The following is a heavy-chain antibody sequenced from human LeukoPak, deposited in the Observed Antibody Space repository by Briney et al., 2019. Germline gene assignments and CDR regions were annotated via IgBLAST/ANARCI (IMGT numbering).Heavy chain of an antibody. CDR3: ARESWGYSIDP. Sequence: ASVKVSCKASGYTFTSYYMHWVRQAPGQGLEWMGIINPSGGSTSYAQKFQGRVTMTRDMSTSTVYMELSSLRSEDKAVYYCARESWGYSIDPWGQGTLVTVSS. D-gene: IGHD4-11*01. CDR2: INPSGGST. CDR1: GYTFTSYY. V-gene: IGHV1-46*01. J-gene: IGHJ5*02.